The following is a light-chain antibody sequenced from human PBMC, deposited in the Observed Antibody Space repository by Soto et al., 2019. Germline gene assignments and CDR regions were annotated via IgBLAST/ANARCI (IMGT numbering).Light chain of an antibody. CDR2: GAS. J-gene: IGKJ1*01. CDR3: QQYYSYPLT. V-gene: IGKV3-20*01. Sequence: EFVLTQSPGTLSLSAGERATLSCRASQSVAGDHLAWYQQKPGQAPRLLIYGASTRATGIPVRFTGSGSGTDFTLTISCLQSEDFATYYCQQYYSYPLTFGQGTKVDIK. CDR1: QSVAGDH.